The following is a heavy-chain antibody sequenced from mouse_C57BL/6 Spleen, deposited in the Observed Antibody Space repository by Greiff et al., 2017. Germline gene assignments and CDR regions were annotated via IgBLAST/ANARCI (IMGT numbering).Heavy chain of an antibody. D-gene: IGHD2-3*01. CDR1: GYTFTSYG. V-gene: IGHV1-81*01. J-gene: IGHJ4*01. CDR3: ANNDGYSLYYAMDY. Sequence: QVQLQQSGAELARPGASVKLSCKASGYTFTSYGISWVKQRTGQGLEWIGEIYPRSGNTYYNEKFKGKATLTADKSSSTAYMELRSLTSEDSAVXFCANNDGYSLYYAMDYWGQGTSVTVSS. CDR2: IYPRSGNT.